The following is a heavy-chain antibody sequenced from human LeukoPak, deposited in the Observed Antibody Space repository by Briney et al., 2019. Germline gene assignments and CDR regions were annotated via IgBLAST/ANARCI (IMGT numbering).Heavy chain of an antibody. V-gene: IGHV3-30*18. CDR3: AKTQRLIDFFDS. D-gene: IGHD1-1*01. CDR1: GFTFNSYG. Sequence: GRSLTLSCVGTGFTFNSYGMHWVRQAPGKGLEWVAVVSFDGYNKYYADSVKGRFTISRDNPGRSVHLQMNSLTSEDTAVYFCAKTQRLIDFFDSWGQGILVTVSP. J-gene: IGHJ4*02. CDR2: VSFDGYNK.